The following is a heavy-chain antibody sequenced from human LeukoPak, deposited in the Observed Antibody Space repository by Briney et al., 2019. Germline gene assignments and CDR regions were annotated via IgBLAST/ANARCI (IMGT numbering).Heavy chain of an antibody. D-gene: IGHD2-2*02. CDR1: GGSFSGYY. CDR2: INHSGST. CDR3: ARGLPAAISGASSWFDP. J-gene: IGHJ5*02. Sequence: SETLSLTCAVYGGSFSGYYWSWIRQPPGKGLEWIGEINHSGSTNYNPSLKSRVTISVETSKNQFSLKLSSVTAADTAVYYCARGLPAAISGASSWFDPWGQGTLVTVSS. V-gene: IGHV4-34*01.